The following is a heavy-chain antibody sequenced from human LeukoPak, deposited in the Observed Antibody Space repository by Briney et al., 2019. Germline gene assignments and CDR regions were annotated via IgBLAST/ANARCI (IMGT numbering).Heavy chain of an antibody. Sequence: GESLKIFCKGSGSSFTSYWIGWVRQMPGKGLEWMGIIYPGDSDTRYSPSFQGQVTISADKSISTAYLQRSSLKASDTAMYYYARTYYDFWSGYYYYGMDVWGQGTTVTVSS. CDR1: GSSFTSYW. CDR3: ARTYYDFWSGYYYYGMDV. D-gene: IGHD3-3*01. CDR2: IYPGDSDT. J-gene: IGHJ6*02. V-gene: IGHV5-51*01.